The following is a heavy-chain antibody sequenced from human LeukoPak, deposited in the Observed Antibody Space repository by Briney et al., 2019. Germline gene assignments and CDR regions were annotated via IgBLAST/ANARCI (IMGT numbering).Heavy chain of an antibody. Sequence: SETLSLTCTVSGGSISSHYWSWIRQPPGKGLEWIGYIYYSGSTNYNPSLKSRVTISVDTSKNQFSLKLSSVTAADTAVYYCARDGYYDLRTGWFDPWGQGTLVTVSS. D-gene: IGHD3-3*01. V-gene: IGHV4-59*11. CDR1: GGSISSHY. J-gene: IGHJ5*02. CDR2: IYYSGST. CDR3: ARDGYYDLRTGWFDP.